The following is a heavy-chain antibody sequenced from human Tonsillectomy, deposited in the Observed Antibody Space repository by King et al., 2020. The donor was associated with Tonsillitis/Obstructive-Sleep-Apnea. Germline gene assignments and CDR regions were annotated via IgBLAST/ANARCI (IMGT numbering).Heavy chain of an antibody. J-gene: IGHJ3*02. CDR1: GFTFSSYW. CDR3: ARGVDFRGDAFDI. Sequence: VQLVESGGGLVQPGGSLRLSCAASGFTFSSYWMSWVRQAPGKGLEWVANIKQDGSEKYYVDSVKGRFTISRGNAKNSLYLQMNSLRAEDTAVYYCARGVDFRGDAFDIWGQGTMVTVSS. V-gene: IGHV3-7*03. D-gene: IGHD3-10*01. CDR2: IKQDGSEK.